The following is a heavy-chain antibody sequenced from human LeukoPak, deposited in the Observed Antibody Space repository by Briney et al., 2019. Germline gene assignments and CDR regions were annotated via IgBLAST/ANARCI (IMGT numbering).Heavy chain of an antibody. D-gene: IGHD3-16*01. CDR2: INHSGST. Sequence: SETLSLTCAVSGASISSTNWWSWIRQPPGKGLEWIGEINHSGSTNYNPSLKSRVTISVDTSKNQFSLKLSSVTAADTAVYYCAIGDAWGFDYWGQGTLVTVSS. CDR3: AIGDAWGFDY. J-gene: IGHJ4*02. V-gene: IGHV4-4*02. CDR1: GASISSTNW.